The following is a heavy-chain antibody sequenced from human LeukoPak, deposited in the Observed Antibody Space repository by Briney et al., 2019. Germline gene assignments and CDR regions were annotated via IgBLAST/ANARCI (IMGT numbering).Heavy chain of an antibody. CDR1: GFTFSSYE. CDR3: ARGGDDSSGYLFDY. J-gene: IGHJ4*02. V-gene: IGHV3-48*03. CDR2: ISSSGSTI. Sequence: GGSLRLSCAASGFTFSSYEMNWVRQAPGKGPEWVSYISSSGSTIYYADSVKGRFTISRDNAKNSLYLQMNSLRAEDTAVYYCARGGDDSSGYLFDYWGQGTLVTVSS. D-gene: IGHD3-22*01.